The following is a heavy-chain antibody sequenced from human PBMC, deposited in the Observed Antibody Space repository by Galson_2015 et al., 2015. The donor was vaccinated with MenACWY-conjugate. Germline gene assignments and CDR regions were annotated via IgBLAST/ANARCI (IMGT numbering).Heavy chain of an antibody. CDR2: ISAGGGAI. CDR1: GFTFSDYA. D-gene: IGHD2-21*01. V-gene: IGHV3-23*01. J-gene: IGHJ5*02. CDR3: AKLGYSTDS. Sequence: PRLSCAASGFTFSDYAMNWVRQAPEKGLEWVSQISAGGGAIFYADSLKGRFTISRHNSNNTLYLQMNSLRVEDTAVYYCAKLGYSTDSWGQGTLVTVSS.